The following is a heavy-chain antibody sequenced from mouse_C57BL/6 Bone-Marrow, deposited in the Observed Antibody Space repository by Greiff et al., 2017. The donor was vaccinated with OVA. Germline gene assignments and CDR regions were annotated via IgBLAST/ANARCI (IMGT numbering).Heavy chain of an antibody. CDR1: GYTFTSYW. CDR3: ATRGRLRRGFAY. V-gene: IGHV1-55*01. J-gene: IGHJ3*01. CDR2: IYPGSGST. Sequence: VQLQQPGAELVKPGASVKMSCKASGYTFTSYWITWVKQRPGQGLEWIGDIYPGSGSTNYNEKFKSKATLTVDTSSSTAYMQLSSLTSEDSAVYYCATRGRLRRGFAYWGQGTLVTVSA. D-gene: IGHD2-4*01.